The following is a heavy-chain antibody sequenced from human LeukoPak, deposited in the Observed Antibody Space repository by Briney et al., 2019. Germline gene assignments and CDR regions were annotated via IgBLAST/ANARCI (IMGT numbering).Heavy chain of an antibody. D-gene: IGHD3-22*01. Sequence: GGSLRLSCAASGFTFSSYWMSWVRQAPGKGLEWVANIKQDGSEKYYEDSVKGRFTISRDNAKNSLYLQMNSLRAEDTAVYYCARGGYYYDSSGYPPTDYWGQGTLVTVSS. V-gene: IGHV3-7*01. CDR3: ARGGYYYDSSGYPPTDY. CDR2: IKQDGSEK. CDR1: GFTFSSYW. J-gene: IGHJ4*02.